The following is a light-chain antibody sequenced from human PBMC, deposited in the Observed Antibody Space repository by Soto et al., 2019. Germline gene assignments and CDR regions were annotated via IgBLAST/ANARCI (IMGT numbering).Light chain of an antibody. CDR3: QHRNNRPFS. Sequence: DIQMTQSPSSVSASVGDRVTITCRASQGISSWLDWYQQKPGKAPNLLIYAASSLQSGVPSRFSGSGSGTDFTLTISSLQPEDFAIYYCQHRNNRPFSFGPGTKVDIK. J-gene: IGKJ3*01. CDR1: QGISSW. V-gene: IGKV1-12*01. CDR2: AAS.